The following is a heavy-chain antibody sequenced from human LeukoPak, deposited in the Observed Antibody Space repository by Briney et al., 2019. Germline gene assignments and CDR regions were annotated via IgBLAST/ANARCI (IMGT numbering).Heavy chain of an antibody. D-gene: IGHD5-12*01. Sequence: SETLSLTCTVSGGSISSSSYYWGWIRQPPGKGLEWIGSIYHSGSTYYNPSLKSRVAISVDTSKNQFSLKLSSVTAADTAVYYCAGGRRRGYSGYDYFDYWGQGTLVTVSS. CDR3: AGGRRRGYSGYDYFDY. CDR1: GGSISSSSYY. J-gene: IGHJ4*02. V-gene: IGHV4-39*07. CDR2: IYHSGST.